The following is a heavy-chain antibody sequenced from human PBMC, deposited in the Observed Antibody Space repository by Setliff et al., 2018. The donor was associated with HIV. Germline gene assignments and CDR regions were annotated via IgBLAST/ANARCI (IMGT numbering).Heavy chain of an antibody. J-gene: IGHJ4*02. CDR2: IYDSGST. V-gene: IGHV4-59*01. D-gene: IGHD3-22*01. Sequence: SETLSLTCTVSGDSINYKYWSWIRQSPGKGLEWIGYIYDSGSTNYNPSLKSRVTISVDTSKNYFSLKLTSVTADDTAVYYCVRDESSYYDSSGYLVFDHWGQGTLVTVSS. CDR1: GDSINYKY. CDR3: VRDESSYYDSSGYLVFDH.